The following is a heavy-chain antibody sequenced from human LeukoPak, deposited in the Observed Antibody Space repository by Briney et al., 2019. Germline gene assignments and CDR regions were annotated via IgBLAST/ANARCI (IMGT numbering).Heavy chain of an antibody. V-gene: IGHV4-34*01. Sequence: SETLSLTCAVYGGSFSGYYWSWIRQPPGKGLEWIGEINHSGSTNYNPSLKSRVTISVDTSKNQFSLKLSSVTAVDTAVYYCARGAPATIDYWGQGTLVTVSS. J-gene: IGHJ4*02. D-gene: IGHD2-2*01. CDR3: ARGAPATIDY. CDR2: INHSGST. CDR1: GGSFSGYY.